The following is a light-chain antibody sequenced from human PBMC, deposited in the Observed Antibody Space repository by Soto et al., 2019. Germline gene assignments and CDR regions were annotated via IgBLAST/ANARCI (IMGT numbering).Light chain of an antibody. Sequence: QSVLTQPPSASGTPGQRVTISCSGSSSNIGSNTVNWHQQLPGTAPKLVIHSSDQRPSGVPDRFSGAQSGTSASLAISGLQSEDEADYYCAAWDDSLSVVVFGGGTKLTVL. CDR3: AAWDDSLSVVV. CDR1: SSNIGSNT. V-gene: IGLV1-44*01. J-gene: IGLJ3*02. CDR2: SSD.